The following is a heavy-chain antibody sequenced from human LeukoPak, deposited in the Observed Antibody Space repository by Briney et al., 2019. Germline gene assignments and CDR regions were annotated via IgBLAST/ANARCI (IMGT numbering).Heavy chain of an antibody. CDR2: IYYSGST. CDR1: GGSISSYY. V-gene: IGHV4-59*01. J-gene: IGHJ4*02. D-gene: IGHD1-14*01. CDR3: ARRNSVTVAFDY. Sequence: SETLPLTCTVSGGSISSYYWSWIRQPPGKGLEWIGYIYYSGSTNYNPSLKSRVTISVDTSKNQFSLKLSSVTAADTAVYYCARRNSVTVAFDYWGQGTLVTVSS.